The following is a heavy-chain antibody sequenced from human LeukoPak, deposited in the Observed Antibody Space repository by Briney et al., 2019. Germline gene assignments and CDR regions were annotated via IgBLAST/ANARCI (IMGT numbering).Heavy chain of an antibody. CDR3: TRGGTATTLYHNPMDV. D-gene: IGHD1-1*01. CDR1: GFTFSDHY. V-gene: IGHV3-72*01. Sequence: GGSLRLSCAASGFTFSDHYMDWVRQAPGKGLEWVGRTRNKANSYTTEYAASVKGRFSISRDDSESALYLQMNSLKTDDTAVYYCTRGGTATTLYHNPMDVWGQGTTVTVTS. J-gene: IGHJ6*02. CDR2: TRNKANSYTT.